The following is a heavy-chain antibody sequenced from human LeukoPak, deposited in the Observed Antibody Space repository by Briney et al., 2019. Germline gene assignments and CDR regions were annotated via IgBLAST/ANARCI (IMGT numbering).Heavy chain of an antibody. D-gene: IGHD3-3*01. CDR3: ATARRFLEPGDY. J-gene: IGHJ4*02. V-gene: IGHV1-24*01. CDR2: FDPEDGET. Sequence: ASVKVSCKVSGYTLTELSMHWVRQAPGKGHEWKGGFDPEDGETIYAQKFQGRVTMTEDTSTDTAYMELSSLRSEDTAVYYCATARRFLEPGDYWGQGTLVTVSS. CDR1: GYTLTELS.